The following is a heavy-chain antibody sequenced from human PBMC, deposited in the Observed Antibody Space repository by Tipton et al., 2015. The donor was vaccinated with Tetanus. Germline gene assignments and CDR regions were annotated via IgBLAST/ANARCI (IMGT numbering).Heavy chain of an antibody. J-gene: IGHJ4*02. CDR3: ARLAKQWLVPEDY. Sequence: QLVQSGAEVKKPGASVKVSCKASGYTLTNYGINWVRQAPGQGLEWMGWDSGHSGNTVSARKVQSRVTMTTDTSTNTAYLELRSLRSDDTAVYFCARLAKQWLVPEDYWGQGTLVIVS. D-gene: IGHD5-12*01. CDR2: DSGHSGNT. CDR1: GYTLTNYG. V-gene: IGHV1-18*01.